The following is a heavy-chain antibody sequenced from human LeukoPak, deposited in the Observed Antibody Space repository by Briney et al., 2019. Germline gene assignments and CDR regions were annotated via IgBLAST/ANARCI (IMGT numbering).Heavy chain of an antibody. CDR3: ARSYFWSGYYSYAFDI. CDR1: GYTFTSYA. D-gene: IGHD3-3*01. CDR2: INAGNGNT. Sequence: ASVKVSCKASGYTFTSYAMHWVRQAPGQRLEWMGWINAGNGNTKYSQEFQGRVTITRDTSASTAYMELSSLRSEDMAVYYCARSYFWSGYYSYAFDIWGQGTMVTVSS. V-gene: IGHV1-3*03. J-gene: IGHJ3*02.